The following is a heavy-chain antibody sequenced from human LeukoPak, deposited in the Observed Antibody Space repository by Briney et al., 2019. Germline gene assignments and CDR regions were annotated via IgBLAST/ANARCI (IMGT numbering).Heavy chain of an antibody. Sequence: ASVKVSCKASGYTFTGYYMHWVRQAPGQGLEWMGWISAYNGNTNYAQKLQGRVTMTTDTSTSTAYMELRSLRSDDTAVYYCARGHTIFGVFDYWGQGTLVTVSS. J-gene: IGHJ4*02. CDR1: GYTFTGYY. V-gene: IGHV1-18*04. CDR3: ARGHTIFGVFDY. CDR2: ISAYNGNT. D-gene: IGHD3-3*01.